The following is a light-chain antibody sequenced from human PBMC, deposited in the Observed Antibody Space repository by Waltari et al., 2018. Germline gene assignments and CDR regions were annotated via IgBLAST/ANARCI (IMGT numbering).Light chain of an antibody. CDR2: WAS. CDR1: QSVLDSSNNKNY. Sequence: DIVMTQSPDSLAVSLGERATINCKPRQSVLDSSNNKNYLAWYQQKPGQPPKLLIYWASTRESGVPDRFSGSGSGTDFTLTISSLQAEDVAVYYCQQYYSTPGWTFGQGTKVEIK. V-gene: IGKV4-1*01. CDR3: QQYYSTPGWT. J-gene: IGKJ1*01.